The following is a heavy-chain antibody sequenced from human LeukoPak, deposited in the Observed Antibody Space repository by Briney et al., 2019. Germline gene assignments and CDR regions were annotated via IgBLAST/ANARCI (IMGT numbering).Heavy chain of an antibody. J-gene: IGHJ4*02. CDR2: INSDGSST. D-gene: IGHD6-19*01. Sequence: GGSLRLSCAASGFTFSSYWMHWVRQAPGKGLVWVSRINSDGSSTSYADSVKGRFTISRDNAKNTLYLQMNSLRAEDTAVYYRARGGGGWSSEYYFDYWGQGTLVTVSS. CDR1: GFTFSSYW. CDR3: ARGGGGWSSEYYFDY. V-gene: IGHV3-74*01.